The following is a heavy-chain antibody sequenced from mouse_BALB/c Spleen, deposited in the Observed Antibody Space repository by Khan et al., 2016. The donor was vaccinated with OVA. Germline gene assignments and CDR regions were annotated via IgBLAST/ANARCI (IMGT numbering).Heavy chain of an antibody. V-gene: IGHV1S81*02. CDR3: TRNYVYDYFDY. CDR1: GYTLTRYY. J-gene: IGHJ2*01. CDR2: INPSTGGT. Sequence: QVQLQQPGAELVKPGASVKLSCKASGYTLTRYYMYWVKQRPGQGLEWIGGINPSTGGTNLNEKFKNKATLTVDKSSTTVYMQLSSLTSEDSAFYYCTRNYVYDYFDYTGQGTTLTGSS. D-gene: IGHD1-2*01.